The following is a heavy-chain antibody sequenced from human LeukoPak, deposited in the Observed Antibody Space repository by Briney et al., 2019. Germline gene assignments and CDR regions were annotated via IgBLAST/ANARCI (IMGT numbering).Heavy chain of an antibody. CDR1: GDSVSSNSAA. Sequence: SQTLSLTCAISGDSVSSNSAAWSWIRQSPSRGLEWLGGTFYRSKWYNDYAVSVKSRITINPDTSKNQFSLQLNSVTPEDTAVYYCVSSGSSVFRYWGQGTLVTVSS. J-gene: IGHJ4*02. CDR3: VSSGSSVFRY. CDR2: TFYRSKWYN. V-gene: IGHV6-1*01. D-gene: IGHD1-26*01.